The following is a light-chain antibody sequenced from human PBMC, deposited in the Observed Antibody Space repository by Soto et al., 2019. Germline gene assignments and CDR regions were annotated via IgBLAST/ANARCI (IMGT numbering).Light chain of an antibody. CDR2: KVS. J-gene: IGKJ5*01. Sequence: DVVMTQSPLSLPVPLGRPASISSRPKPSHVHSDGIAYFSWFKQRPGRSPRRXSYKVSNRDSGVPARFSGSGSGTDFALKISRVEAEDVGVYYCMQGTHWPITFGQGTRLEIK. CDR3: MQGTHWPIT. CDR1: PSHVHSDGIAY. V-gene: IGKV2-30*02.